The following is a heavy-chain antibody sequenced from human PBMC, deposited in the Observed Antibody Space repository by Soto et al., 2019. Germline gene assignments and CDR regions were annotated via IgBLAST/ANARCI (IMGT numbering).Heavy chain of an antibody. V-gene: IGHV1-8*01. CDR3: AADYDFWSGYYG. Sequence: ASVKVSCKASGYTFTSYDINWVRQATGQGLEWMGWMNPNSGNTGYAQKFQGRVTMTRNTSISTAYMELSSLRSEDTAVYYCAADYDFWSGYYGWGQGTLVTVSS. CDR1: GYTFTSYD. CDR2: MNPNSGNT. J-gene: IGHJ4*02. D-gene: IGHD3-3*01.